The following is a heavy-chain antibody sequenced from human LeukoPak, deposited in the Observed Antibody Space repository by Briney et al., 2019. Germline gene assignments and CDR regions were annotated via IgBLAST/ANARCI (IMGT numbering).Heavy chain of an antibody. CDR1: GFTFSSYD. J-gene: IGHJ4*02. CDR2: IRYDGSNK. CDR3: AKDADYYDSSGYYGYQVDY. Sequence: GGSLRLSCAASGFTFSSYDIHWVRQAPGKGLEWVAFIRYDGSNKYYADSVRGRFTISRDNSKNTLYLQMNSLRAEDTAVYYCAKDADYYDSSGYYGYQVDYWGQGTLVTVSS. V-gene: IGHV3-30*02. D-gene: IGHD3-22*01.